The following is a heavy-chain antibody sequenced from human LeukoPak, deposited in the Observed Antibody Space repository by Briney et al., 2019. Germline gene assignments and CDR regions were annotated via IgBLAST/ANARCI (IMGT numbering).Heavy chain of an antibody. CDR1: GLTFTNYG. CDR3: AGGLPFHYSMGV. V-gene: IGHV3-33*01. D-gene: IGHD3-16*01. J-gene: IGHJ6*04. Sequence: PGGSLRLSCVASGLTFTNYGLHWVRQAPGQGLEWVAVVWSDGNTKYYADSVKGRFTISRDNSKNTLYLQISSLRAEDTAVYYCAGGLPFHYSMGVWGKGTTVTVSS. CDR2: VWSDGNTK.